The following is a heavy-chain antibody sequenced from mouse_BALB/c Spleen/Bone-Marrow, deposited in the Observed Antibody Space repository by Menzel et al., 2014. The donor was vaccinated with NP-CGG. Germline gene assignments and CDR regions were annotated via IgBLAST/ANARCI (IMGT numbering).Heavy chain of an antibody. V-gene: IGHV2-6-7*01. Sequence: VKLVESGPGLVSPSQSLSITCTVSGFSLTGYGLNWVRQPPGKGLEWLGMIWGDGSTDYNSALKSRLSISKDNSKSQVFLKMNSLQTDDTARYYCARDNYGYDYWGQGATLTVSS. D-gene: IGHD2-2*01. CDR1: GFSLTGYG. CDR2: IWGDGST. J-gene: IGHJ2*01. CDR3: ARDNYGYDY.